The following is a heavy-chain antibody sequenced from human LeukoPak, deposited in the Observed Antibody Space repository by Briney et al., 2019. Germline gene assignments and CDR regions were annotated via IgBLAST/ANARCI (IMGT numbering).Heavy chain of an antibody. J-gene: IGHJ6*02. CDR2: ISSSGSTI. D-gene: IGHD3-22*01. CDR1: GFTFSDYY. Sequence: GGSLRLSCAASGFTFSDYYMSWIRQAPGKGLEWVSYISSSGSTIYYADSVKGRFTISRDNAKNSLYLQMNSLRAEDTAVYYCARVTGPDSSGLGYYYYYGMDVWGQGTTVTVSS. CDR3: ARVTGPDSSGLGYYYYYGMDV. V-gene: IGHV3-11*01.